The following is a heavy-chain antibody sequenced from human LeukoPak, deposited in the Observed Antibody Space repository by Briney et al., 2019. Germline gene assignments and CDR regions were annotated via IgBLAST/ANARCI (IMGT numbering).Heavy chain of an antibody. V-gene: IGHV1-69*01. CDR1: GGTFSSYA. D-gene: IGHD6-13*01. CDR3: AKDSAAAQPAYYYYMDV. CDR2: IIPIFGTA. J-gene: IGHJ6*03. Sequence: GSSVKVSCKASGGTFSSYAISWVRQAPGQGLEWMGGIIPIFGTANYAQKFQGRVTITADESTSTAYMELSSLRSEDTAVYYCAKDSAAAQPAYYYYMDVWGKGTTVTVSS.